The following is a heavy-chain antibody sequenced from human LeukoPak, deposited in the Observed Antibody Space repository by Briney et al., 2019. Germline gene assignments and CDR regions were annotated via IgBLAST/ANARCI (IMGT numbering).Heavy chain of an antibody. J-gene: IGHJ5*02. D-gene: IGHD6-19*01. CDR3: ARDPPPRAVAGHLLINWFDP. V-gene: IGHV4-59*12. Sequence: PSETLSLTCTVSGGSISSYYWSWIRQPPGKGLEWIGYIYYSGSTNYNPSLKSRVTISVDTSKNQFSLHLSSVTAADTAVYYCARDPPPRAVAGHLLINWFDPWGQGTLVTVSS. CDR1: GGSISSYY. CDR2: IYYSGST.